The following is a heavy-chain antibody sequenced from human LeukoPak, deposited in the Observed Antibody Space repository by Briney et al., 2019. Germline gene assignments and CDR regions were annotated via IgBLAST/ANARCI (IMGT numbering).Heavy chain of an antibody. Sequence: PSETLSLTCTVSGGSISSYYWSWIRQPPGKGLEWIGYIYYSGSTSYNPSLKSRVTISVDTSKNQFSLKLSSVTAADTAVYYCARGGPYWYFDLWGRGTLVTVSS. J-gene: IGHJ2*01. V-gene: IGHV4-59*01. CDR1: GGSISSYY. CDR3: ARGGPYWYFDL. CDR2: IYYSGST.